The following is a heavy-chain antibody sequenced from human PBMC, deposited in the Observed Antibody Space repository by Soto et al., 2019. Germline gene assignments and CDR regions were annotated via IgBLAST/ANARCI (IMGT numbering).Heavy chain of an antibody. Sequence: GGSLRLSCTASGFTFGDYAMSWFRQAPGKGLEWVGFIRSKAYGGTTEYAASVKGRFTISRDDSKSIAYLQMNSLKTEDTAVYYCTSHPLGDAFDIWGQGTMVTVSS. CDR3: TSHPLGDAFDI. CDR1: GFTFGDYA. J-gene: IGHJ3*02. V-gene: IGHV3-49*03. CDR2: IRSKAYGGTT. D-gene: IGHD3-16*01.